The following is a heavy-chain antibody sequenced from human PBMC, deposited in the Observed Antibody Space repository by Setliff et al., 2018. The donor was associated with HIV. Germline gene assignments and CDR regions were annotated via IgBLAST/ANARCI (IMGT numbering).Heavy chain of an antibody. D-gene: IGHD6-13*01. V-gene: IGHV4-34*01. J-gene: IGHJ6*03. Sequence: SETLSLTCAVYGGSFSGYYWTWIRQPPGKGLEWIGEINHSGSTNYNPSLKSRASMSVDTSKNQFSLRLSSVTAADTAVFYCARASTGYSSIWYRNGLTYYNYMDVWGRGTKVTVSS. CDR1: GGSFSGYY. CDR3: ARASTGYSSIWYRNGLTYYNYMDV. CDR2: INHSGST.